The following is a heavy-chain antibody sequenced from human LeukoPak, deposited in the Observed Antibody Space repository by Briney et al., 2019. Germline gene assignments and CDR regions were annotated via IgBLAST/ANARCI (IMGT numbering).Heavy chain of an antibody. CDR3: AREGGIYSYGYGRLDY. CDR2: IKEDGSDK. V-gene: IGHV3-7*01. D-gene: IGHD5-18*01. CDR1: GFTFTSCW. J-gene: IGHJ4*02. Sequence: PGGSLRLSCAASGFTFTSCWMSWVRQAPGKGLEWVANIKEDGSDKYYVDSVKGRFTISRDNAKNSLYLQMNSLRAEDTAVYYCAREGGIYSYGYGRLDYWGQGTLVTVSS.